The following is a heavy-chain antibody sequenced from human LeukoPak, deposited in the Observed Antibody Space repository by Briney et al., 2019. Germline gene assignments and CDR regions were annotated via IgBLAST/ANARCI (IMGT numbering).Heavy chain of an antibody. V-gene: IGHV3-23*01. Sequence: GGSLRLSCAASGFTFSSYAMSWVRQAPGKELERVSAISGSGGSTCYADSVTGRFTIYRDNSKNTLYLQMNSLRAEDTAVYYCAKDRPPSYYYDSILLLGEFDYWGQGTLVTVSS. J-gene: IGHJ4*02. CDR1: GFTFSSYA. CDR2: ISGSGGST. CDR3: AKDRPPSYYYDSILLLGEFDY. D-gene: IGHD3-22*01.